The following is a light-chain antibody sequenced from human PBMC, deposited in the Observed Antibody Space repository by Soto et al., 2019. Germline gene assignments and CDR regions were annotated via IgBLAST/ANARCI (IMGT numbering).Light chain of an antibody. Sequence: EIQMTQSPSSLSASVGDRVTITCRASQGISNYLAWYQQKPGKVPELLIYGASTLQSGVPSRFSGSGSGTDFALTISSLQPEDVATYYCQNYNSAPRTFGQGTKVEIK. CDR3: QNYNSAPRT. J-gene: IGKJ1*01. CDR2: GAS. CDR1: QGISNY. V-gene: IGKV1-27*01.